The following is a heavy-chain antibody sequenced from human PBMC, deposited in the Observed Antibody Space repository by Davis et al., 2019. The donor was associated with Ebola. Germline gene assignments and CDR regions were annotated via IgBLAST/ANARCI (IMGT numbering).Heavy chain of an antibody. Sequence: SETLSLTCTVSGGSISSYYWSWIRQPPGKGLEWIGYIYYSGSTNYNPSLKSRVTISVDTSKNQFSLKLSSVTAADTAVYYCAGVAYSSGWGAIDYWGQGTLVTVSS. D-gene: IGHD6-19*01. CDR3: AGVAYSSGWGAIDY. CDR2: IYYSGST. CDR1: GGSISSYY. J-gene: IGHJ4*02. V-gene: IGHV4-59*01.